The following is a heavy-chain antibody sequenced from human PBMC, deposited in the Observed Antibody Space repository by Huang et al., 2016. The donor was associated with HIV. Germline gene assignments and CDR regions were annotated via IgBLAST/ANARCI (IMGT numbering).Heavy chain of an antibody. CDR1: GFTFRSHS. CDR3: ARVALQLDVISGGPLDH. D-gene: IGHD1-26*01. CDR2: ILYDGISK. J-gene: IGHJ5*02. V-gene: IGHV3-30-3*01. Sequence: QVQLVVSGGGVVQPGKSLRLSCAASGFTFRSHSMPWVRRKPGKGLEWVAVILYDGISKFYADAVKGRFTVSRDNSKNTLYLQVNSLRAEDTAIYYCARVALQLDVISGGPLDHWGQGALVTVSS.